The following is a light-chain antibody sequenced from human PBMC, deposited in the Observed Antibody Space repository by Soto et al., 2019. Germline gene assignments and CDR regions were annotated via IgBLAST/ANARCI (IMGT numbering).Light chain of an antibody. J-gene: IGKJ1*01. CDR3: HQYGSSPWT. Sequence: IVLTQSPGTLSLSPGERATLSCRASQSVSATHLAWYQQKPGQAPRLLFFGASNRATGIPDRFSGSGSGTDFTLTISRLEPEDFAVYYCHQYGSSPWTLGQGTKVDIK. CDR2: GAS. CDR1: QSVSATH. V-gene: IGKV3-20*01.